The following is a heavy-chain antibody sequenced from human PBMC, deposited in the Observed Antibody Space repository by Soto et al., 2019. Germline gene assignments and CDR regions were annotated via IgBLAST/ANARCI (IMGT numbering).Heavy chain of an antibody. CDR1: GGTFSSYA. CDR3: ARARLSRYYYDSSGYYRGAFDI. D-gene: IGHD3-22*01. CDR2: IIPIFGTA. Sequence: VQLVQSGAEVKKPGSSVKVSCKASGGTFSSYAISWVRQAPGQGLEWIGGIIPIFGTANYAQKFQGRVTITADESTSTAYMELSSLRSEDTAVYYCARARLSRYYYDSSGYYRGAFDIWGQGTMVTVSS. V-gene: IGHV1-69*01. J-gene: IGHJ3*02.